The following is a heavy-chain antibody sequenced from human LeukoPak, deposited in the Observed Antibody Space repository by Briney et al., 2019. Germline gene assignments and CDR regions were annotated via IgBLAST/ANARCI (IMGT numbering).Heavy chain of an antibody. D-gene: IGHD2-15*01. Sequence: PGRSLRLSCAASGFTFSIYAMHWVRQAPGKGLEWVAVISYDGSNKYYVDSVKGRFTISRDNSKNTLYLQMNSLRAEDTAVYCCARGGRTGYCSGGSCYYYYGMDVWGQGTTVTVSS. V-gene: IGHV3-30-3*01. J-gene: IGHJ6*02. CDR1: GFTFSIYA. CDR2: ISYDGSNK. CDR3: ARGGRTGYCSGGSCYYYYGMDV.